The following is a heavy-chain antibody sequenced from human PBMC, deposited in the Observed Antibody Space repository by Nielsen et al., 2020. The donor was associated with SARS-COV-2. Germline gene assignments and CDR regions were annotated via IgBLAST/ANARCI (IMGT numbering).Heavy chain of an antibody. V-gene: IGHV6-1*01. CDR3: ARLPRSGAFDM. Sequence: SETLSLTCAVSGDSVSSDTSAWNWIGQSPSRGLEWLGRTYYRSGWFNDFAVSVRGRITINPDTVKNHFSLQLISVIPEDTAVYYCARLPRSGAFDMWGQGTVVTVSS. CDR1: GDSVSSDTSA. CDR2: TYYRSGWFN. J-gene: IGHJ3*02.